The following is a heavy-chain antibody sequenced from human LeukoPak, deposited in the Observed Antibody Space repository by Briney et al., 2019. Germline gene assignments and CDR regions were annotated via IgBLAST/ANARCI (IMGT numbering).Heavy chain of an antibody. CDR2: ISYDGSNK. CDR1: GFTFSSYA. D-gene: IGHD3-3*01. Sequence: GGSLRLSCAASGFTFSSYAMHWVRQAPVKGLEWVAVISYDGSNKYYADSVKGRFTISRDNSKNTLYLQMNSLRAEDTAVYYGARECGVWGQGTLVTVSS. CDR3: ARECGV. V-gene: IGHV3-30-3*01. J-gene: IGHJ4*02.